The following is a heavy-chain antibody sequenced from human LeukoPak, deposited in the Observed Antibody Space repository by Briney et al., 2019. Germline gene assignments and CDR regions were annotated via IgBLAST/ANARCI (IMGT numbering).Heavy chain of an antibody. CDR2: ITASGTTT. Sequence: WGSLRLSCAASGFTFSIYAMNWVRQVPGKGLEWVSTITASGTTTYYADSVKGRFTISRDNSKNTLYLQMNSLRAEDTAVYYCAKDLSGTMIVVVSRGYFNYWGQGTLVTVSS. J-gene: IGHJ4*02. CDR1: GFTFSIYA. D-gene: IGHD3-22*01. CDR3: AKDLSGTMIVVVSRGYFNY. V-gene: IGHV3-23*01.